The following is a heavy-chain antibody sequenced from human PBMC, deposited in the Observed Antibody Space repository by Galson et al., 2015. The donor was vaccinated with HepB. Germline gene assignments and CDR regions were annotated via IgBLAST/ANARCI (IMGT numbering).Heavy chain of an antibody. J-gene: IGHJ5*02. CDR1: GDSVSSNSAA. CDR2: TYYRSKWYN. D-gene: IGHD3-3*01. CDR3: ARDGTGEITIFGVVRMVAGGWFDP. Sequence: CAISGDSVSSNSAAWNWIRQSPSRGLEWLGRTYYRSKWYNDYAVSVKSRITINPDTSKNQFSLQLNSVTPEDTAVYYCARDGTGEITIFGVVRMVAGGWFDPWGQGTLVTVSS. V-gene: IGHV6-1*01.